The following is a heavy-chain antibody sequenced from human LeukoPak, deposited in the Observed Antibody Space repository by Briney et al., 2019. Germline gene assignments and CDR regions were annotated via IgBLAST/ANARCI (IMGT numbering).Heavy chain of an antibody. J-gene: IGHJ4*02. V-gene: IGHV1-18*01. CDR2: ISAYNGNT. D-gene: IGHD1-26*01. Sequence: ASVKASCKASGYTFTSYGISWVRQSPGQGLEWMGWISAYNGNTNYAQKLQGKVTMTTDTATSTVYMELRSLRYNETAEYYCAREEWEGSSVDYWGQGTLVTVSS. CDR3: AREEWEGSSVDY. CDR1: GYTFTSYG.